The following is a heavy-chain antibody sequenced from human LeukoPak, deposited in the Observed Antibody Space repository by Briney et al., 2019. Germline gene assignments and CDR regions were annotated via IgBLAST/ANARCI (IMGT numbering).Heavy chain of an antibody. D-gene: IGHD6-13*01. V-gene: IGHV1-24*01. CDR3: ATGIQSSSSPY. Sequence: ASVKVSCKASGYTFTSYGISWVRQAPGKGLEWMGGFDPEDGETIYAQKFQGRVTMTEDTSTDTAYMELSSLRSEDTAVYYCATGIQSSSSPYWGQGTLVTVSS. CDR1: GYTFTSYG. J-gene: IGHJ4*02. CDR2: FDPEDGET.